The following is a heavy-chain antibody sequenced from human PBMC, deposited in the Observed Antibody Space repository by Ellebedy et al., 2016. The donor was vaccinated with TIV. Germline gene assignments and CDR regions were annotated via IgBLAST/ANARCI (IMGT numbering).Heavy chain of an antibody. J-gene: IGHJ6*02. CDR3: ASQGIVATITLHYYYGMDV. V-gene: IGHV1-69*06. Sequence: ASVKVSXXASGGTFSSYAISWVRQAPGQGLEWMGGIIPIFGTANYAQKFQGRVTITADKSTSTAYMELSSLRSEDTAVYYCASQGIVATITLHYYYGMDVWGQGTTVTVSS. D-gene: IGHD5-12*01. CDR2: IIPIFGTA. CDR1: GGTFSSYA.